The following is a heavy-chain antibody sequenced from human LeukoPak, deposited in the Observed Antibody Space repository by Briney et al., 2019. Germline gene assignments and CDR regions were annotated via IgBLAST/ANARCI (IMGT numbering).Heavy chain of an antibody. V-gene: IGHV4-34*01. J-gene: IGHJ4*02. CDR1: GGSFSGYY. CDR3: ARDQWIQLWSGFDY. Sequence: SETLSLTCAAYGGSFSGYYWSWIRQPPGKGLEWIGEINHSGSTNYNPSLKSRVTISVDTSKNQFSLKLSSVTAADTAVYYCARDQWIQLWSGFDYWGQGTLVTVSS. CDR2: INHSGST. D-gene: IGHD5-18*01.